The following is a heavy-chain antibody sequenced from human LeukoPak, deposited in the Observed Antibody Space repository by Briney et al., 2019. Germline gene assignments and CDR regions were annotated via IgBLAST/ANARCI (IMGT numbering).Heavy chain of an antibody. CDR2: ITCSGSTT. D-gene: IGHD3-10*01. J-gene: IGHJ4*02. V-gene: IGHV3-23*01. CDR3: AKVWDYYGSGKYSNFDY. CDR1: GFTFSSYA. Sequence: GGSLRLSCAASGFTFSSYAMTWVRQAPGKGLEWVSAITCSGSTTYYADSVKGRFTISRDNSKNTLYLQMSSLRAEDTAVYYCAKVWDYYGSGKYSNFDYWGQGTLVTVSS.